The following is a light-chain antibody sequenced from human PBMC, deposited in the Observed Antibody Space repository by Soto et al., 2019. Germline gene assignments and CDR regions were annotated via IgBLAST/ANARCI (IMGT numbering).Light chain of an antibody. Sequence: DIQMTQSPSSLSASVGDRVTITCRASQSITKYLNWYQHKPGEAPRLLVYAASNLQSGVPPRFSGSGSGTDFTLTISSLQPEDSATYYCQQRYTTLWAAFGGGTKVEIK. CDR2: AAS. CDR1: QSITKY. J-gene: IGKJ4*01. V-gene: IGKV1-39*01. CDR3: QQRYTTLWAA.